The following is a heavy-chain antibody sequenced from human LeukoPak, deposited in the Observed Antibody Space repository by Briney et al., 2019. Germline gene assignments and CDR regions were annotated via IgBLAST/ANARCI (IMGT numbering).Heavy chain of an antibody. V-gene: IGHV3-48*01. CDR3: ARTLYRGNSYYIDV. CDR2: ISSSSSTI. D-gene: IGHD1-26*01. CDR1: GFTFSSYS. J-gene: IGHJ6*03. Sequence: GGSLRLSCAASGFTFSSYSMNWVRQAPGKGLEWVSYISSSSSTIYNADSVKGRFTISRDNAKNSLYLQMYSLRAEDTAVYYCARTLYRGNSYYIDVWVKGTTVTVSS.